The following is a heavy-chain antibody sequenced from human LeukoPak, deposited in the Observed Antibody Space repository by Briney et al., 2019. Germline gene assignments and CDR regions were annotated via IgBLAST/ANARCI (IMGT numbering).Heavy chain of an antibody. Sequence: GXLRLSCAASGFTFSSYSMNWVRQAPGKGLEGVSYIISASYTIYYADSVKALFTISRDNAKNSLYLQMNSLRAEDTAMYYCARDGWFGDYNWFDPWGQGTLVTVSS. CDR3: ARDGWFGDYNWFDP. CDR1: GFTFSSYS. CDR2: IISASYTI. V-gene: IGHV3-48*01. D-gene: IGHD3-10*01. J-gene: IGHJ5*02.